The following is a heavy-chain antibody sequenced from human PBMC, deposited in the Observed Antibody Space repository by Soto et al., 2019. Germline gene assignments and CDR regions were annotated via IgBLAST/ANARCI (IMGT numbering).Heavy chain of an antibody. CDR1: GGSISSYY. J-gene: IGHJ6*02. CDR3: ARVSVSQEYAMDG. CDR2: IYYTGNT. Sequence: SETLSLTCTVSGGSISSYYWNWIRQPPGKGLEWIGYIYYTGNTNYNPSLKSRVTISIDTSKNQFSLKLSSLTAADTAVYYCARVSVSQEYAMDGWGQGTTVTVSS. V-gene: IGHV4-59*08.